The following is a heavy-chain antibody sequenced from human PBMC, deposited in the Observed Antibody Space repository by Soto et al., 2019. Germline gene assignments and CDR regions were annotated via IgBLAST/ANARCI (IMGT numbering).Heavy chain of an antibody. V-gene: IGHV4-30-4*01. D-gene: IGHD2-15*01. CDR2: IYYSGST. CDR1: GGSISSGDYY. J-gene: IGHJ5*02. Sequence: QVQLQESGPGLVKPSQTLSLTCTVSGGSISSGDYYWSWIRQPPGKGLEWIGYIYYSGSTYYNPSLKRRVTISVDTSKNQFSLKLSSVTAADTAVYYCASGVVAALGGFDPWGQGTLVTVSS. CDR3: ASGVVAALGGFDP.